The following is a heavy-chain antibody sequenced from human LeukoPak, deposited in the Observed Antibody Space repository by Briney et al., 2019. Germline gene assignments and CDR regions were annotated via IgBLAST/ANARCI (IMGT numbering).Heavy chain of an antibody. CDR3: ARGVSSGLYYFDY. Sequence: GGSLRLSCAASAFTFISYAMSWVRQAPGKGLEWVSVISGGGGSTFYADSVKGRFTIPRDNSKNTLYLQMNSLRAEDTAIYYCARGVSSGLYYFDYWGQGTLVTVSS. V-gene: IGHV3-23*01. D-gene: IGHD6-19*01. CDR2: ISGGGGST. J-gene: IGHJ4*02. CDR1: AFTFISYA.